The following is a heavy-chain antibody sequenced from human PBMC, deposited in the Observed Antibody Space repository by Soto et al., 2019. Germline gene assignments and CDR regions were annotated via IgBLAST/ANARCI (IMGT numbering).Heavy chain of an antibody. CDR1: GGSINSSSYF. V-gene: IGHV4-39*01. CDR2: IYYSGST. D-gene: IGHD6-19*01. J-gene: IGHJ5*02. Sequence: EALSLTCSVSGGSINSSSYFWGWVRQPPGKGLEWIGSIYYSGSTYYNPSLRSRVTISVDTSKNQFSLKLSSVTAADTAVFYCARHYSSGSRNWFDPWGQGTLVTVS. CDR3: ARHYSSGSRNWFDP.